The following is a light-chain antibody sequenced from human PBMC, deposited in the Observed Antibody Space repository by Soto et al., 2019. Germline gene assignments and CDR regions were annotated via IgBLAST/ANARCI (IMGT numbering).Light chain of an antibody. J-gene: IGKJ1*01. V-gene: IGKV4-1*01. CDR2: WAY. CDR1: HSVLYSSNDKNY. Sequence: DLVMTQSPDSLAVSLGERATINGKYIHSVLYSSNDKNYVAWYQQKPGQPPKLLIYWAYTRESGVPDRFPGSGSGTDLTLSLSSQHAEHLALYYGLQYYNPPWTFGQGTRVELK. CDR3: LQYYNPPWT.